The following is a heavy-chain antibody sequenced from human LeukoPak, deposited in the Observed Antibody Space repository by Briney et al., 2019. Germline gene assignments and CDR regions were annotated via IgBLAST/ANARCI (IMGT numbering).Heavy chain of an antibody. CDR3: ARLFLMKRGSGRAFDY. J-gene: IGHJ4*02. Sequence: SETLSLTCTVSGGSISSSSYYWGWIRQPPGKGLEWIGSIYYSGSTYYNPSLKSRVTISVDTSKNQFSLKLSSVTAADTAVYYCARLFLMKRGSGRAFDYWGQGTLVTVSS. V-gene: IGHV4-39*01. CDR1: GGSISSSSYY. CDR2: IYYSGST. D-gene: IGHD3-10*01.